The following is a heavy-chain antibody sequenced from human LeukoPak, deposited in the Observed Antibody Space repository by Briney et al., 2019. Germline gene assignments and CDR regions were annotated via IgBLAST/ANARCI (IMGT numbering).Heavy chain of an antibody. CDR3: ARAYYDFWSGYSIDYYYYYYMDV. V-gene: IGHV4-59*01. D-gene: IGHD3-3*01. CDR1: GGSISSYY. CDR2: IYYSGST. J-gene: IGHJ6*03. Sequence: SETLSLTCTVSGGSISSYYWSWIRQPLGKGLEWIGYIYYSGSTNYNPSLKSRVTISVDTSKNQFSLKLSYVTAAGTAVYYCARAYYDFWSGYSIDYYYYYYMDVWGKGTTVTVSS.